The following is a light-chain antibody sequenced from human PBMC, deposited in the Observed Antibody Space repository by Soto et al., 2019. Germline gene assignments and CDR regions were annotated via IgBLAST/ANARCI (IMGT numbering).Light chain of an antibody. V-gene: IGLV1-44*01. CDR2: SNN. J-gene: IGLJ3*02. CDR1: TSKIGSNT. CDR3: RARDDTLNCWV. Sequence: QSVLTQPPSGSGTPGRTVTISWSGGTSKIGSNTINWYQHLPGMAPKLLIYSNNQRPSGVPDRFSGSKSGTSASLATSRLQSEDEADFYCRARDDTLNCWVFAGGTK.